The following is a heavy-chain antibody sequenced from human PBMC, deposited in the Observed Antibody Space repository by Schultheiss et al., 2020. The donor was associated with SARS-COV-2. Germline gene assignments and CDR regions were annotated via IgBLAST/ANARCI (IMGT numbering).Heavy chain of an antibody. Sequence: GGSLRLSCAASGFTFSSYGMHWVRQAPGKGLEWVANIKQDGSEKYYVDSVKGRFTISRDNAKNSLYLQMNSLRAEDTAVYYCAGGGRGWVKDAFDIWGQGTMVTVSS. CDR2: IKQDGSEK. V-gene: IGHV3-7*01. D-gene: IGHD6-19*01. CDR3: AGGGRGWVKDAFDI. CDR1: GFTFSSYG. J-gene: IGHJ3*02.